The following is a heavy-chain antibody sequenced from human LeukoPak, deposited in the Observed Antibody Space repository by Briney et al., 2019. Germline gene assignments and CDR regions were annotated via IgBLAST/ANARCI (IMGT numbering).Heavy chain of an antibody. CDR2: LSSSSTYI. CDR3: AREYCSSTSCSRYYYYYMDV. J-gene: IGHJ6*03. CDR1: GFTFSSYS. D-gene: IGHD2-2*01. V-gene: IGHV3-21*01. Sequence: GGSLRLSCAASGFTFSSYSMHWVRQAPGRGLEWVSSLSSSSTYISYADSVKGRFTISRDNAKNSLYLQMNSLRAEDTAVYYCAREYCSSTSCSRYYYYYMDVWGKGTTVTVSS.